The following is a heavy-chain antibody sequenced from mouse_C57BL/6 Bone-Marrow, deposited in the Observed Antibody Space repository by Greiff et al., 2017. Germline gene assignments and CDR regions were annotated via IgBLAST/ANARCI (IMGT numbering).Heavy chain of an antibody. CDR2: MHPNGGSP. CDR3: ARSYDYDDYTMDY. D-gene: IGHD2-4*01. Sequence: LVESGAELAKPGASVKLSCKASGYTFTSYWMHWVKQRPGQGLEWIGMMHPNGGSPDYNEKFKSEATLSVDKSSRTAYMELSSLTSEDSAVYYCARSYDYDDYTMDYWGQGTSVTVSS. V-gene: IGHV1-64*01. J-gene: IGHJ4*01. CDR1: GYTFTSYW.